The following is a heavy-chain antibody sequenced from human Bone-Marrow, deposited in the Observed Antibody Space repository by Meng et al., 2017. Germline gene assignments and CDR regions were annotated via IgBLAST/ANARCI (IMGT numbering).Heavy chain of an antibody. CDR1: GGSISSGNHY. CDR2: IYYSGST. CDR3: ASLYGDSSVWYLDL. Sequence: QWQLQRSGPGLVKPPQTLSLPCTVSGGSISSGNHYWSWIRQHPGKGLEYIGYIYYSGSTYYNPSLKSRVIISVDTSKNQFSLRLNSVTAADTAVYYCASLYGDSSVWYLDLWGRGTLVTVSS. J-gene: IGHJ2*01. V-gene: IGHV4-31*03. D-gene: IGHD4-17*01.